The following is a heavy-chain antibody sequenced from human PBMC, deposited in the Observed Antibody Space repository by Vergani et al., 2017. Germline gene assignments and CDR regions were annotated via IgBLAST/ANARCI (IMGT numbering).Heavy chain of an antibody. CDR3: TIDLSHGEFDP. CDR2: VHYTQGT. Sequence: QVHLQQSGPELAKPSETVPLTCTVSPDSITKYHWSWVRQPPGKGLEWIGYVHYTQGTSYNPSLKSRVTMSIDTSKNQFSLQLSFVTAADTAVYYCTIDLSHGEFDPWGQGTLVTVSS. V-gene: IGHV4-59*12. J-gene: IGHJ5*02. CDR1: PDSITKYH. D-gene: IGHD3-10*01.